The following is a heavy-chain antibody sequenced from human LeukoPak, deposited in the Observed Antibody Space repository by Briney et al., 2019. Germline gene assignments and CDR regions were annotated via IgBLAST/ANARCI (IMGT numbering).Heavy chain of an antibody. CDR2: INPNSGGT. D-gene: IGHD3-10*01. CDR3: ARGVSGEYYYYYMDV. V-gene: IGHV1-2*02. J-gene: IGHJ6*03. CDR1: GYTFTGYY. Sequence: VASVKVSCKASGYTFTGYYMHWVRQAPGQGLEWMGWINPNSGGTNYAQKFQGRVTMTRDTSISTAYMEPSRLRSDDTAVYYCARGVSGEYYYYYMDVWGKGTTVTVSS.